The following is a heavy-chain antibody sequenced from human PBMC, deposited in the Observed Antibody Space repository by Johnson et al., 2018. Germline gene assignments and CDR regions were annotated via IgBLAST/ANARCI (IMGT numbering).Heavy chain of an antibody. CDR3: AGGTLRGDALDI. J-gene: IGHJ3*02. CDR1: GFTFNRYD. V-gene: IGHV3-13*01. Sequence: VQLVQSGGGLVQPGGSLRLSCAASGFTFNRYDMHWVRQATGESLEWVSVIGTAGDTYYPASVKGRFTISRENAKNSSYLHMDCLRAGDTAVDYCAGGTLRGDALDILGQGTMVTVSS. CDR2: IGTAGDT.